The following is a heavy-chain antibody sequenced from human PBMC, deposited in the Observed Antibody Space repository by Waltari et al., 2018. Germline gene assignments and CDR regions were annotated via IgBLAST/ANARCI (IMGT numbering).Heavy chain of an antibody. V-gene: IGHV4-38-2*01. CDR1: GYSISSGYY. CDR2: IYHSGST. CDR3: AVRLIGEYCSGGSCAIGAFDI. D-gene: IGHD2-15*01. Sequence: QVQLQESGPGLVKPSETLSLTCAVSGYSISSGYYWGWIRQPPGTGLEWIGSIYHSGSTYYNPSLKSRVTISVDTSKNQFSLKLSSVTAADTAVYYCAVRLIGEYCSGGSCAIGAFDIWGQGTMVTVSS. J-gene: IGHJ3*02.